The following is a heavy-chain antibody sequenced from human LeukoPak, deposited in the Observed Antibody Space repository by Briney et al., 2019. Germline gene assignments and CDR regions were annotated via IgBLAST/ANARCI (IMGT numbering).Heavy chain of an antibody. CDR2: INPNRGGT. J-gene: IGHJ6*02. CDR1: GYTFTGYY. V-gene: IGHV1-2*04. CDR3: ARADYDFHGMDV. D-gene: IGHD3-3*01. Sequence: ASVKVSCKASGYTFTGYYMHWVRQAPGQGLEWMGGINPNRGGTNYAQKLQGWVTMTRDMSISTVYMELSRLRSDDTAVYYCARADYDFHGMDVWGQGTTVTVSS.